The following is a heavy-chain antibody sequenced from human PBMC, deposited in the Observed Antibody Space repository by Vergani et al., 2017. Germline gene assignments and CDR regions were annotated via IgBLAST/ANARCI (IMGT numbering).Heavy chain of an antibody. Sequence: EVQLVESGGGLVQPGRSLRLSCAASGFTFDDYAMHWVRQAPGKGLEWVSGISWNSGSIGYADSVKGRFTISRDNAKNSLYLQMNSLRAEDTAVYYCARRADRLDYWGQGTLVTVSS. J-gene: IGHJ4*02. CDR2: ISWNSGSI. CDR3: ARRADRLDY. D-gene: IGHD3-22*01. V-gene: IGHV3-9*01. CDR1: GFTFDDYA.